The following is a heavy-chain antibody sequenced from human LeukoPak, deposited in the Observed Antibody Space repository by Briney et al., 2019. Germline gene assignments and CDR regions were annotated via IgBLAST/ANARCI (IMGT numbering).Heavy chain of an antibody. J-gene: IGHJ4*02. Sequence: SETLSLTCTVSAGSISSYYWSWIRQPPGKGLEWIGYIYYSGSTKYNPSLKSRVTISIDTSNNQFSLKLSSVTAADTAVYYCARLTSSTSGSSFDYWGQGTLVTVSS. CDR1: AGSISSYY. CDR3: ARLTSSTSGSSFDY. D-gene: IGHD1-20*01. V-gene: IGHV4-59*08. CDR2: IYYSGST.